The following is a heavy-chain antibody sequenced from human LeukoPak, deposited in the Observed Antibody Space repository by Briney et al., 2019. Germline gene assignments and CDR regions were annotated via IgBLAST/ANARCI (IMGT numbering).Heavy chain of an antibody. CDR1: GFTFSSYA. CDR2: ISGSGGST. Sequence: GGSLRLSCAASGFTFSSYAMSWVRQAPGKGLEWVSAISGSGGSTYFADSVKGRFTISRDNSKNTLYLQMNTLRAEDTAVYYCAKGYDFLTGYYDSWGQGTLVTVSS. J-gene: IGHJ4*02. V-gene: IGHV3-23*01. D-gene: IGHD3-9*01. CDR3: AKGYDFLTGYYDS.